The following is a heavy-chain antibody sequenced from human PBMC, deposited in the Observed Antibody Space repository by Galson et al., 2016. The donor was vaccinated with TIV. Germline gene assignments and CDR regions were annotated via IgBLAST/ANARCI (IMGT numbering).Heavy chain of an antibody. J-gene: IGHJ2*01. CDR3: ARGTVSAFAL. CDR2: TYYTSKWYN. Sequence: CAISGDSVSRNGVAWNWIRQSPSRGLEWMGRTYYTSKWYNDYAVFVKSRITINPDTSRNQFSLQLNSVTPEDTAVYYCARGTVSAFALWGRGTLVTVSS. CDR1: GDSVSRNGVA. V-gene: IGHV6-1*01. D-gene: IGHD4-17*01.